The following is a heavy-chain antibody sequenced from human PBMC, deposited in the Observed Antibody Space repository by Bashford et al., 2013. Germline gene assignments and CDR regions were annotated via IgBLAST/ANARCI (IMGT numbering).Heavy chain of an antibody. J-gene: IGHJ4*02. CDR1: GYTFTDYY. CDR2: INPSGGSA. V-gene: IGHV1-46*01. Sequence: ASVKVSCKASGYTFTDYYIYWVRQAPGQGLEWMGIINPSGGSATYAQKFQGRVTMTGDTSTSTVYMELSSLRSEDTAVYYCARGQHGYNYQTYDYWGQGTLVTVSS. D-gene: IGHD5-24*01. CDR3: ARGQHGYNYQTYDY.